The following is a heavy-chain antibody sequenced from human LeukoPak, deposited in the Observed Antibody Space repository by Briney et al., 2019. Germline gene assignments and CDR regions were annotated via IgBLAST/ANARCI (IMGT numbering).Heavy chain of an antibody. CDR3: ARSRGGYFDY. CDR1: GFPFSAND. Sequence: SGGSLRLSCAASGFPFSANDMTWVRQAPGKGLEWVSYISRGDSSGGKTIYYADFVQGRFTISRDDARNSLYLQMNSLRVEDTALYYCARSRGGYFDYWGQGTMVIVSS. J-gene: IGHJ4*02. CDR2: ISRGDSSGGKTI. V-gene: IGHV3-48*03.